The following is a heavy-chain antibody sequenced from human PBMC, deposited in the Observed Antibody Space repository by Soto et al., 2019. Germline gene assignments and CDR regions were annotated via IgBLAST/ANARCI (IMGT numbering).Heavy chain of an antibody. Sequence: PSETLSLTCAVYGGSFSGYYWSWIRQPPGKGLEWIGEINHSGSTNYNPSLKSRVTISVDTSKNQFSLKLSSVTAADTAVYYCASHPPTGNWFDPWGQGTLVTVSS. CDR2: INHSGST. J-gene: IGHJ5*02. CDR1: GGSFSGYY. D-gene: IGHD4-17*01. CDR3: ASHPPTGNWFDP. V-gene: IGHV4-34*01.